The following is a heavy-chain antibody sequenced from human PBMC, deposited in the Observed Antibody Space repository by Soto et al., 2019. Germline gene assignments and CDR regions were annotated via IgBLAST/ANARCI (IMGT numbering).Heavy chain of an antibody. CDR1: GYTFTNHW. D-gene: IGHD5-18*01. J-gene: IGHJ4*02. V-gene: IGHV5-10-1*01. Sequence: GESLKISRNASGYTFTNHWISWVRQKPGQGLELMGRIDPSYSRTKYNPSFEGHVTISIDKSINTAFLQWSSLRASDTAVYFFARRRGYSYDFDYWGQGTLVTVSS. CDR2: IDPSYSRT. CDR3: ARRRGYSYDFDY.